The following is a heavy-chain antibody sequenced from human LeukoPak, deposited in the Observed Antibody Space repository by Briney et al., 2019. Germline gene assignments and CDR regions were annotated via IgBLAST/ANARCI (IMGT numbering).Heavy chain of an antibody. CDR1: GYTFTGYY. D-gene: IGHD3-22*01. Sequence: ASVKVSFKASGYTFTGYYLHWVRQAPGQGLEWMGWINPNSGGTDYAQNFQGRVTMTRDTSISTAYMELSGLRSDDTAVYYCARDREGYDDRGYYQLRYFDYWGQGTPVTVSS. V-gene: IGHV1-2*02. CDR2: INPNSGGT. CDR3: ARDREGYDDRGYYQLRYFDY. J-gene: IGHJ4*02.